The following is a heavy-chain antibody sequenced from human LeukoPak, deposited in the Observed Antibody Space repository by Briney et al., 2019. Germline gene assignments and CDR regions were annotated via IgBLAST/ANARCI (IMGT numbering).Heavy chain of an antibody. V-gene: IGHV1-18*01. CDR1: GYTFTSYG. D-gene: IGHD3-3*01. J-gene: IGHJ5*02. CDR2: ISAYNGNT. CDR3: ARRITYYDFWSGYMGFDP. Sequence: ASVKVSYKASGYTFTSYGISWVRQAPGEGLEWMGWISAYNGNTNYAQKLQGRVTMTTDTSTSTAYMELRSLRSDDTAVYYCARRITYYDFWSGYMGFDPWGQGTLVTVSS.